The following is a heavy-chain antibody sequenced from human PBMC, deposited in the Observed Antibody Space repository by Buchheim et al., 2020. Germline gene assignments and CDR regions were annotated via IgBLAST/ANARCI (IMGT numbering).Heavy chain of an antibody. D-gene: IGHD3-3*01. CDR3: AKDLGEAAYYDFWSGSSYGMDV. CDR2: ISGSGGST. V-gene: IGHV3-23*01. Sequence: EVQLLESGGGLVQPGGSLRLSCAASGFTFSSYAMSWVRQAPGKGLEWVSAISGSGGSTYYADSVKGRFTISRDNSKTTLYLQMNSLRDEDTAVYYCAKDLGEAAYYDFWSGSSYGMDVWGQGTT. J-gene: IGHJ6*02. CDR1: GFTFSSYA.